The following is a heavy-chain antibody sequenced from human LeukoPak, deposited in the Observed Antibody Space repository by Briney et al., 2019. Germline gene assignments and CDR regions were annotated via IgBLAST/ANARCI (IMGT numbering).Heavy chain of an antibody. V-gene: IGHV3-48*01. CDR2: ISSSSSTI. Sequence: GGSLRLSCAASGLTFSSYSMNWVRQAPGKGLEWVSYISSSSSTIYYADSVKGRFTISRDNAKNSLYLQMNSLRAEDTAVYYCAKYPPHCSSTSCYAYFDYWGQGTLVTVSS. CDR1: GLTFSSYS. J-gene: IGHJ4*02. D-gene: IGHD2-2*01. CDR3: AKYPPHCSSTSCYAYFDY.